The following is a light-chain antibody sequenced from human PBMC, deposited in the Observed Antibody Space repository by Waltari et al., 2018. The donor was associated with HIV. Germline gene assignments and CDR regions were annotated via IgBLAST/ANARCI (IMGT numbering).Light chain of an antibody. J-gene: IGKJ3*01. CDR1: QSVSTY. V-gene: IGKV3-11*01. Sequence: EIVLTQSPATLPLSPGERATLSCRASQSVSTYFAWYQKRPGQAPRLLIYDASNRATGIPARFSGSGSGTDFTLTISSLEPEDFAVYYCQHRKEWPPGATFGPGTKVDVK. CDR2: DAS. CDR3: QHRKEWPPGAT.